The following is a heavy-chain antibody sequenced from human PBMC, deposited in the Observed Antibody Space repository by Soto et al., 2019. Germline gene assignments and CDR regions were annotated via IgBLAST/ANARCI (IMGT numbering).Heavy chain of an antibody. CDR3: ATKQGEYYFDY. V-gene: IGHV4-39*01. D-gene: IGHD1-26*01. CDR1: GGSISSSSYY. CDR2: IYYSGST. Sequence: SETLSLTCTVSGGSISSSSYYWGWIRQPPGKGLEWIGSIYYSGSTYYNPSLKSRVTISVDTSKNQFSLKLSSVTAADTAVYHCATKQGEYYFDYWGQGTLVTSPQ. J-gene: IGHJ4*02.